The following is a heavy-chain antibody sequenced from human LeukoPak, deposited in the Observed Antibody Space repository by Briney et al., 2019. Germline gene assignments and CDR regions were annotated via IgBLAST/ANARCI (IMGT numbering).Heavy chain of an antibody. D-gene: IGHD7-27*01. CDR2: MNPNSVNT. Sequence: ASVKVSCKASGYTFTIDGVNWVRQATGQGLEWMGWMNPNSVNTVYAQKFQGRVTMTRSTSISTAYMELSSLRPDDTAVYYCARGLGMSYAFDIWGQGTMVTVSS. J-gene: IGHJ3*02. V-gene: IGHV1-8*01. CDR1: GYTFTIDG. CDR3: ARGLGMSYAFDI.